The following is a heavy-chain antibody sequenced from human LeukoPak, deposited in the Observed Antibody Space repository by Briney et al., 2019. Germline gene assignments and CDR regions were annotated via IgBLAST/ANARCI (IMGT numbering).Heavy chain of an antibody. CDR2: VNPKSGHT. V-gene: IGHV1-8*01. J-gene: IGHJ5*02. CDR3: ARGVVGGTTVGP. CDR1: GDTFGTYD. Sequence: ASVKVSCKASGDTFGTYDVNWVRQATGQGLEWMGWVNPKSGHTAYAQKFQGRVTMTSDTSTAFLELSSLRFEDTAVYFCARGVVGGTTVGPWGQGTLVTVSS. D-gene: IGHD1-7*01.